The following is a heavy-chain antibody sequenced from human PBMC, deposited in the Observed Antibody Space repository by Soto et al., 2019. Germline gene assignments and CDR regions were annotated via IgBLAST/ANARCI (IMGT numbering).Heavy chain of an antibody. CDR1: GYNFIKYG. D-gene: IGHD2-2*01. Sequence: QVQLVQSGAEVKKPGASVKVSCKGLGYNFIKYGINWVRQAPGQGLEWMGWISPYSGYTHSAQKFQGRLTLTTDTVATTAYMALRSLRSADTALYYCTREAIVVLTAAQPSHFDSWGQGTLVTVSS. V-gene: IGHV1-18*01. CDR2: ISPYSGYT. J-gene: IGHJ4*02. CDR3: TREAIVVLTAAQPSHFDS.